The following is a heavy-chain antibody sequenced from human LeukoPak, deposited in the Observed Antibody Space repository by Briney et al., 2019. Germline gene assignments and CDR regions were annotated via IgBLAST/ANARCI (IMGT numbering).Heavy chain of an antibody. D-gene: IGHD3-22*01. J-gene: IGHJ4*02. CDR1: GFTFSSYS. CDR3: ARLRLPGYYDSSGEGDY. CDR2: ISSSSSYI. V-gene: IGHV3-21*01. Sequence: PGGSLRLSCAASGFTFSSYSMNWVRQAPGKGLEWVSSISSSSSYIYYADSVKSRFTISRDNAKNSQYLQMNSLRAEDTAVYYCARLRLPGYYDSSGEGDYWGQGTLVTVSS.